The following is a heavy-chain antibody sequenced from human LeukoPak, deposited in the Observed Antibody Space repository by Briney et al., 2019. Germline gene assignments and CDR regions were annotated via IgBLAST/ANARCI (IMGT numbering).Heavy chain of an antibody. J-gene: IGHJ4*02. CDR2: ISYDGSNK. Sequence: PGRSLRLSCAASGFTFSSYAMHWVRQAPGKGLEWVAVISYDGSNKYYADSVKGRFTISRDNSKNTLYLQMNSLRAEDTAVYYCARSTVSRYYYDSSGYTPYYFDYWGQGTLVTVSS. CDR1: GFTFSSYA. V-gene: IGHV3-30-3*01. D-gene: IGHD3-22*01. CDR3: ARSTVSRYYYDSSGYTPYYFDY.